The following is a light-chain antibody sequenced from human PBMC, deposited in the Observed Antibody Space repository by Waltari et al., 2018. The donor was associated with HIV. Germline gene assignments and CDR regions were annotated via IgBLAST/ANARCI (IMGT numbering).Light chain of an antibody. Sequence: QSALTQPPSASGSPGQSVTISCTGTSSDFGGYNYVPWYQQHPGKAPKLMIYEVSKRPSGVPDRFSGSKSGNTASLTVSGLQAEDEADYYCSSFAGSNNLGVFGGGTKLTIL. J-gene: IGLJ3*02. CDR1: SSDFGGYNY. CDR2: EVS. CDR3: SSFAGSNNLGV. V-gene: IGLV2-8*01.